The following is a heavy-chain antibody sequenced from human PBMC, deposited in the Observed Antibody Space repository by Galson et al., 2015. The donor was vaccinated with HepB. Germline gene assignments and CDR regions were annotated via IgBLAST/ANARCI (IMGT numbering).Heavy chain of an antibody. CDR3: ARDGEAQVVVAASHYYYYGMDV. CDR2: ISSSSSYI. V-gene: IGHV3-21*01. J-gene: IGHJ6*02. Sequence: SLRLSCAASGFTFSSHSMNWVRQAPGKGLEWVSSISSSSSYIYYADSVKGRFTISRDNAKNSLYLQMNSLRADDTAVCYCARDGEAQVVVAASHYYYYGMDVWGQGTTVTVSS. CDR1: GFTFSSHS. D-gene: IGHD2-15*01.